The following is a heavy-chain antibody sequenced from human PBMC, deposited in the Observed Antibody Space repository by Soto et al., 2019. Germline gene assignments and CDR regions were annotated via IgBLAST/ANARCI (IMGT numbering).Heavy chain of an antibody. J-gene: IGHJ4*02. D-gene: IGHD2-21*02. CDR1: GESISSSSYY. V-gene: IGHV4-39*01. CDR2: IYYSGRT. Sequence: LSLTCIVSGESISSSSYYWGWIRQPPGKGLEWIGSIYYSGRTYYNPSFKSRVTISIDTSKNQFSLKLSSVTATDTAVYYCARQRNTVVTQDYFDHWGQGDLVTVSS. CDR3: ARQRNTVVTQDYFDH.